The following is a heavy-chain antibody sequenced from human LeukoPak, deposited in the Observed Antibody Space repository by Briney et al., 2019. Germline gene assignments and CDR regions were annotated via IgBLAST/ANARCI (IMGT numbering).Heavy chain of an antibody. CDR1: GGSISSYY. Sequence: SETLSLTCTVSGGSISSYYWSWIRQPPGKGLEWIGYIYYSGSTNYNPSLKSRVTISVDTSKNQFSLKLSSVTAADTAVYYCAKDCRYDFWSGDFDYWGQGTLVTVSS. D-gene: IGHD3-3*01. CDR3: AKDCRYDFWSGDFDY. V-gene: IGHV4-59*12. CDR2: IYYSGST. J-gene: IGHJ4*02.